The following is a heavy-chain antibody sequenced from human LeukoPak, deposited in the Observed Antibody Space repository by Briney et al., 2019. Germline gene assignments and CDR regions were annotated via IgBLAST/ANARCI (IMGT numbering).Heavy chain of an antibody. CDR1: GFTFSTYW. CDR3: ARGARGYDPFY. D-gene: IGHD3-3*01. V-gene: IGHV3-74*01. CDR2: INTDGSST. J-gene: IGHJ4*02. Sequence: GGSLRLSCAASGFTFSTYWMHWVRQSPGKGLVWVSRINTDGSSTSYADSVKGRFTISRDNAKNTLYLQMNSLRVEDTAVYYCARGARGYDPFYWGQGTLVTVS.